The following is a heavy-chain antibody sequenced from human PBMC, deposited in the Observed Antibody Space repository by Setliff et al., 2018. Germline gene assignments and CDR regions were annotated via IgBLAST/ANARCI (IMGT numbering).Heavy chain of an antibody. CDR1: GGSLSGSLRGYAVF. D-gene: IGHD2-21*02. CDR2: AYYNGDS. V-gene: IGHV4-39*01. CDR3: ARGFDVCGGGACYTDGPYYFDY. Sequence: SETLSLTCTVSGGSLSGSLRGYAVFWGWIRQSPGKELEWIGSAYYNGDSYYNPSLKSRVTMSVDTSRNQFSLKLSSVAAADTAVYYCARGFDVCGGGACYTDGPYYFDYWGLGTLVTVSS. J-gene: IGHJ4*02.